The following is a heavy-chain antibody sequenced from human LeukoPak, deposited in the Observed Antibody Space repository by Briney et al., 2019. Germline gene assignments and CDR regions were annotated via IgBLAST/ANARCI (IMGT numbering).Heavy chain of an antibody. D-gene: IGHD3-3*01. J-gene: IGHJ4*02. CDR2: ISAYNGNT. Sequence: ASVRVSRXASGYTFTSYGISWVRRAPGQGLEWMGWISAYNGNTNYAQKLQGRVTMTTDTSTSTAYMELRSLRSDDTAVYYCARVRFLEWLLLDYWGQGTLVTVSS. V-gene: IGHV1-18*01. CDR3: ARVRFLEWLLLDY. CDR1: GYTFTSYG.